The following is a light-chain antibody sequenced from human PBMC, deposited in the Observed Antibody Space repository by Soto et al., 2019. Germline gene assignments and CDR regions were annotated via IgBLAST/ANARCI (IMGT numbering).Light chain of an antibody. Sequence: EILMTQSPVTLSVSPGERATLSCRASQSVSSNLAWYQQKPGQAPSLLIYGAFTRATGIPARFSGTGSGTEFTLTITSLQSEDFAVYYCQHYANWPLTFGGGTRVESK. CDR3: QHYANWPLT. V-gene: IGKV3-15*01. CDR1: QSVSSN. CDR2: GAF. J-gene: IGKJ4*01.